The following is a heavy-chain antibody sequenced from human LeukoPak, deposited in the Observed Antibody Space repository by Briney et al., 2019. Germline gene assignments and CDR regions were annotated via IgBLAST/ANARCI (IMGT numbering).Heavy chain of an antibody. J-gene: IGHJ4*02. CDR3: AKELVVYAIGDGVDY. Sequence: PGGSLRLSCAASGFTFSSNAMSWVRQGPGKGLEWVSAISGSGGSTYYADSVKGRFTISRDNAKNSLYLQMNSLRAEDTALYYCAKELVVYAIGDGVDYWGQGTLVTVSS. D-gene: IGHD2-8*02. V-gene: IGHV3-23*01. CDR2: ISGSGGST. CDR1: GFTFSSNA.